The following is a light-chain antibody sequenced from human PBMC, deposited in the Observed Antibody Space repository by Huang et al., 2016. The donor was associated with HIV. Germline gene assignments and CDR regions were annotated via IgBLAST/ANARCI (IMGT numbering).Light chain of an antibody. CDR1: QSVSSY. V-gene: IGKV3-11*01. Sequence: EIVLTQSPATLSLSPGERATLSCRASQSVSSYLAWYQQKPGQAPRLLIYDASHRATGIPGRFSGSGAGTDFTLTISSLEPEDFAVYYCQQRSNWPPIFTFGPGTKVDIK. J-gene: IGKJ3*01. CDR2: DAS. CDR3: QQRSNWPPIFT.